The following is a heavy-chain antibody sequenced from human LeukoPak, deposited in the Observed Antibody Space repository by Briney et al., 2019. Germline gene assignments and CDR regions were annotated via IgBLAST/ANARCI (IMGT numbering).Heavy chain of an antibody. J-gene: IGHJ4*02. D-gene: IGHD3-16*01. Sequence: SGTLSLTCTVSGGSISSYYWSWIRQPPGKGLEWIGYIYYSGSTNYNPSLKSRVTISVDTSKNQFSLKLSSVTAADTAVYYCARHVGGDYDFDYWGQGTLVTVSS. CDR2: IYYSGST. CDR3: ARHVGGDYDFDY. CDR1: GGSISSYY. V-gene: IGHV4-59*08.